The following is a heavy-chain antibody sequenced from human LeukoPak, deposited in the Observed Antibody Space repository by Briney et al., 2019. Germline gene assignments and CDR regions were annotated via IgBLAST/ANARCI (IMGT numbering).Heavy chain of an antibody. D-gene: IGHD3-10*01. Sequence: GGSLRLSCAASGFTFSSFGMHWVRQVPGKGPEWVAVISFDGSKKYYADSVKGRFTISRDNSKNTLYLQMNSLRAEDTAVYYCAKDRRWFGELSILDYWGQGTLVTVSS. CDR3: AKDRRWFGELSILDY. CDR2: ISFDGSKK. CDR1: GFTFSSFG. V-gene: IGHV3-30*18. J-gene: IGHJ4*02.